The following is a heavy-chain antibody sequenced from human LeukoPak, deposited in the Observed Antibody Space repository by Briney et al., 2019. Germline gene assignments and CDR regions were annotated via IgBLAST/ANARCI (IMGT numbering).Heavy chain of an antibody. V-gene: IGHV4-59*12. CDR1: GGSISYYY. CDR2: IHYSGST. CDR3: ARVDSSGGEFDP. J-gene: IGHJ5*02. Sequence: SETLSLTCTVSGGSISYYYWSWIRQPPGKGLEWIGYIHYSGSTNYNPSLKSRVTISVDRSKNQFSLKLSSVTAADTAVYYCARVDSSGGEFDPWGQGTLVTVSS. D-gene: IGHD3-10*01.